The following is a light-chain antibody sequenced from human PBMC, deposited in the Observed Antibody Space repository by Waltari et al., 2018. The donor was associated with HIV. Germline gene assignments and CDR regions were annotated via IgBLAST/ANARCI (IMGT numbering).Light chain of an antibody. J-gene: IGKJ4*01. CDR3: QQYGSSPLT. CDR2: GAS. CDR1: QSVTSSF. V-gene: IGKV3-20*01. Sequence: EIVLTQSPGTLSLSPGARATLPCRASQSVTSSFLSWYQQKPGQAPRLLIYGASSRATGIPDRFSGGGSGTDFTLTISRLEPEDFAVYYCQQYGSSPLTFGGGTKVDIK.